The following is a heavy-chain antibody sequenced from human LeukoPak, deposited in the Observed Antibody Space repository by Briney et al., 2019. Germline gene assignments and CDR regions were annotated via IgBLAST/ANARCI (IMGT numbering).Heavy chain of an antibody. D-gene: IGHD6-6*01. CDR3: ARVVHSSSEPYYYYYYMDV. J-gene: IGHJ6*03. Sequence: GGSLRLSCAASGFTVSSNYMSWVRQAPGKWLEWVSVIYSGGSTYYADSVKGRFTISRDNSKNTLYLQMNSLRAEDTAVYYCARVVHSSSEPYYYYYYMDVWGKGTTVTVSS. CDR2: IYSGGST. CDR1: GFTVSSNY. V-gene: IGHV3-53*01.